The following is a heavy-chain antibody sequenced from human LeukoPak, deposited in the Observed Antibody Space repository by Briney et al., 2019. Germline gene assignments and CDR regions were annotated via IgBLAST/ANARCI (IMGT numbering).Heavy chain of an antibody. CDR2: INHSGST. CDR3: ARVKRGRFLEWPKGNWFGP. V-gene: IGHV4-39*07. J-gene: IGHJ5*02. D-gene: IGHD3-3*01. Sequence: SETLSLTCTVSGGSISSGGYYWSWIRQPPGKGLEWIGEINHSGSTNYNPSLKSRVTISVDTSKNQFSLKLSSVTAADTAVYYCARVKRGRFLEWPKGNWFGPWGQGTLVTVSS. CDR1: GGSISSGGYY.